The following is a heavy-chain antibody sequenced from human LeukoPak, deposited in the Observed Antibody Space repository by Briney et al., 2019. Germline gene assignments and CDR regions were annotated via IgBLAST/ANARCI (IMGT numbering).Heavy chain of an antibody. CDR1: GGSISSSDYY. CDR2: IYYSGNT. D-gene: IGHD1-26*01. Sequence: ETLSLTCTVSGGSISSSDYYWGWIRQPPGKGLEWIGTIYYSGNTYYNPSLKSRVTISVDTSKNQFSLKLSSVTAADTAVYYCARGGSPLMDVWGKGTTVTVSS. J-gene: IGHJ6*04. V-gene: IGHV4-39*07. CDR3: ARGGSPLMDV.